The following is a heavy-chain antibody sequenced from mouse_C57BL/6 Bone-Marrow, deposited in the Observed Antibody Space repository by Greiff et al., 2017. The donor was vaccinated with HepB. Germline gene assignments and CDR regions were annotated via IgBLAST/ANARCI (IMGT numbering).Heavy chain of an antibody. CDR3: ARAYGNYTSYFDY. J-gene: IGHJ2*01. CDR1: GFTFSSYA. CDR2: ISDGGSYT. Sequence: EVMLVESGGGLVKPGGSLKLSCAASGFTFSSYAMSWVRQTPEKRLEWVATISDGGSYTYYPDNVKGRFTISRDNAKNNLYLQMSHLKSEDTAMYYCARAYGNYTSYFDYWGQGTTLTVSS. V-gene: IGHV5-4*03. D-gene: IGHD2-10*02.